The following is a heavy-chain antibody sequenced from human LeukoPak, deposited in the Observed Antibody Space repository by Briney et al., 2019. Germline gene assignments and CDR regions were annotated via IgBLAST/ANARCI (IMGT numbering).Heavy chain of an antibody. CDR2: INHSGST. V-gene: IGHV4-34*01. CDR3: ARWGWWGYYFDY. D-gene: IGHD2-8*02. Sequence: SETLSLTCAVYGGSFSGYYWSWIRQPPGKGLEWIGEINHSGSTNYNPSLKSRVTISVDTSKNQFSLKLSSVTAADTAVYYCARWGWWGYYFDYWGQGTLVTVSS. J-gene: IGHJ4*02. CDR1: GGSFSGYY.